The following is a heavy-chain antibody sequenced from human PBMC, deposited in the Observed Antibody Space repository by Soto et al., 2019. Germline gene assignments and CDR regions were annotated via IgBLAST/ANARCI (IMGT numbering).Heavy chain of an antibody. Sequence: QVQLVQSGAEVKKPGASVKVSCTASGYTFTSHDFNWVRQATGQGLEWMGWMNPNSGKTGYAQKFQGRITMTWDTSISTAYMELGSLRSEDTAVYYCAADDYGDSYGWGQGTLVTVSS. V-gene: IGHV1-8*01. CDR2: MNPNSGKT. CDR1: GYTFTSHD. J-gene: IGHJ4*02. D-gene: IGHD4-17*01. CDR3: AADDYGDSYG.